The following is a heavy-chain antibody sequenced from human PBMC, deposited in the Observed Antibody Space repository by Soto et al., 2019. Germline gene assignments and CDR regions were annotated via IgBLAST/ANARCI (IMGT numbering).Heavy chain of an antibody. CDR3: ARGDRGGSGYPASYYYSGLDV. CDR2: VSAGGDMT. Sequence: DVQLLESGGHLVQPGGSLRLSCAASGFTFSSYAMSWVRQAPGKGLEWVSSVSAGGDMTYYSDSVKGRFTISRDNSNNALFLQMNSLRIEDTAIYYCARGDRGGSGYPASYYYSGLDVRGQGTTVTVS. J-gene: IGHJ6*02. CDR1: GFTFSSYA. D-gene: IGHD3-10*01. V-gene: IGHV3-23*01.